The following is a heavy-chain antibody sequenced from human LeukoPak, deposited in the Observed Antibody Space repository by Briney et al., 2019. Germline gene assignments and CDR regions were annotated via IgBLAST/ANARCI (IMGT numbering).Heavy chain of an antibody. J-gene: IGHJ3*02. CDR1: GGSISSGGCS. CDR2: IYHSGST. D-gene: IGHD3-3*01. Sequence: SETLSLTCAVSGGSISSGGCSWSWIRQPPGKGLEWIGYIYHSGSTYYNPSLKSRVTISVDRSKNQFSLKLSSVTAADTAVYYCARASPDYDFWSGYPYPDAFDIWGQGTMVTVSS. V-gene: IGHV4-30-2*01. CDR3: ARASPDYDFWSGYPYPDAFDI.